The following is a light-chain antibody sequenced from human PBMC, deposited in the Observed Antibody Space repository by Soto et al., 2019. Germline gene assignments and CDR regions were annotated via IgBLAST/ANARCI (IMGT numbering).Light chain of an antibody. J-gene: IGLJ2*01. CDR1: PSDIGAYNY. Sequence: QSVLTQPASVSGSPGQSITISCSGTPSDIGAYNYVSWYQHLPGKAPEFIIHDVTNRPSGVSSRFSGSKSGTTASLTISGLQAEDEANYYCGSYTITSTLMIFGGGTKLTVL. CDR3: GSYTITSTLMI. CDR2: DVT. V-gene: IGLV2-14*03.